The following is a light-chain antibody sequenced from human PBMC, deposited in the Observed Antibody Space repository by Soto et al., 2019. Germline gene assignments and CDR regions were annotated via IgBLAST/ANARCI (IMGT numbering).Light chain of an antibody. CDR1: RGISNY. V-gene: IGKV1-27*01. CDR2: AAS. CDR3: QKYNSAQFT. J-gene: IGKJ3*01. Sequence: DIQMTQSPSSLSASVGDRVTITCRASRGISNYLAWYQQKPGKVPKLLIYAASTLQSGVPSRFSGSGSGTVFTLTISSLQPEDVATYYCQKYNSAQFTFGPGTKVDIK.